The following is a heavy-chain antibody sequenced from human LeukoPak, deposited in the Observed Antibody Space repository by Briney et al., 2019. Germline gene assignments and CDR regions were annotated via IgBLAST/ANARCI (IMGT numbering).Heavy chain of an antibody. Sequence: SETLSLTCTVSGYSISSGYYWGWIRQPPGKGLEWIGSIYHSGSTYYNPSLKSRVTMSVDTSKNQFSLKLRSVTAADTAVYYCARAGAEYSYGYGLFDYWGQGTLVTVSS. CDR1: GYSISSGYY. CDR3: ARAGAEYSYGYGLFDY. CDR2: IYHSGST. V-gene: IGHV4-38-2*02. D-gene: IGHD5-18*01. J-gene: IGHJ4*02.